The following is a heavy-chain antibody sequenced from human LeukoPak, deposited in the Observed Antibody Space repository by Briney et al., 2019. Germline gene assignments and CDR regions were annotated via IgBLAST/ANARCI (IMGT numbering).Heavy chain of an antibody. CDR2: INHSGST. D-gene: IGHD4-17*01. V-gene: IGHV4-34*01. CDR3: ASGGRYGVSPS. CDR1: GGSFSGYY. J-gene: IGHJ5*02. Sequence: SETLSLTCAVYGGSFSGYYWSWIRQPPGKGLEWIGEINHSGSTNYNPSLKSRVTISVDTSKNQFSLKLSSVTAADTAVYYCASGGRYGVSPSWGQGTLVTVSS.